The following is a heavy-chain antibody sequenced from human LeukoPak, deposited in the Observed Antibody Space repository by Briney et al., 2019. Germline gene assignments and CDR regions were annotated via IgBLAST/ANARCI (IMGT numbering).Heavy chain of an antibody. CDR1: GFTFSSYS. D-gene: IGHD1-26*01. CDR2: ISSSNSYI. CDR3: ARENIVGATTNDAFDI. V-gene: IGHV3-21*04. Sequence: PGGSLRLSCAASGFTFSSYSMNWVRQAPGKGLEWVSSISSSNSYIYYADSVKGRFTISRDNAKNSLYLQMNSLKTEDTAVYYCARENIVGATTNDAFDIWGQGTMVTVSS. J-gene: IGHJ3*02.